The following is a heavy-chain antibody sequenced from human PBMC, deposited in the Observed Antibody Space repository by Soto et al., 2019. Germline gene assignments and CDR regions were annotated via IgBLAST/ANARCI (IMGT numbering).Heavy chain of an antibody. D-gene: IGHD2-15*01. CDR1: GDSFSNFA. CDR2: ITPVFGRP. Sequence: QVQLVQSGAEVREPGSSVKVSCKASGDSFSNFAISWVRQAPGQCLEWMGGITPVFGRPNYAQNFKGRVSITADESTGTAFMGLTSLRSEDTAVYYCATKSCRGGSCYSWRFDNWGQGTLITVSS. V-gene: IGHV1-69*01. J-gene: IGHJ5*02. CDR3: ATKSCRGGSCYSWRFDN.